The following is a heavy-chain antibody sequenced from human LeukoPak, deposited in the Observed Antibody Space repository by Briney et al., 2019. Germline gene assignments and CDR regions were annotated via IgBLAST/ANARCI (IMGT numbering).Heavy chain of an antibody. CDR3: VRDGEPLNSRDAFDI. D-gene: IGHD2/OR15-2a*01. J-gene: IGHJ3*02. CDR2: IKYDGSVK. CDR1: GFTFSNYW. Sequence: GGSLRLSCAASGFTFSNYWMVWVRQSTGRGLEWVANIKYDGSVKYHADSVTGRFTISRDNAKNSLYLQMDNLRAEDTAIYYCVRDGEPLNSRDAFDIWCQGTMVTVSS. V-gene: IGHV3-7*01.